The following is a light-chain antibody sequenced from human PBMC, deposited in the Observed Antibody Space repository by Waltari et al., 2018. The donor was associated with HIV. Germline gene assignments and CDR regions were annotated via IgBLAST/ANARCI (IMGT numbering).Light chain of an antibody. J-gene: IGLJ2*01. CDR1: SSDVGGYNY. CDR3: CSYAGSSTLI. CDR2: DVI. Sequence: QSALTQPASVSGSPGQSITIPCTGTSSDVGGYNYVSWFQQHPGKAPKLMIYDVITRPSGVSHRFSGAKSGNTASLTISGLQAEDEADYYCCSYAGSSTLIFGGGTKLTVL. V-gene: IGLV2-23*02.